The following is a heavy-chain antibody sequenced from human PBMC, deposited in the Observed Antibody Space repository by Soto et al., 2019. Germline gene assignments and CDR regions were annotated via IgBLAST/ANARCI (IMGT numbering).Heavy chain of an antibody. D-gene: IGHD3-16*01. CDR2: ISGGGGGT. CDR1: GFTFSSYA. CDR3: ARDRGAFGGVAGWFDP. Sequence: SLRLSCAASGFTFSSYAMSWVRQAPGTGLEWVSAISGGGGGTYYVDSVKGRFTISRDNAKNSLYLQMNSVRAEDTAVYYCARDRGAFGGVAGWFDPWGQGTLVTVSS. J-gene: IGHJ5*02. V-gene: IGHV3-23*01.